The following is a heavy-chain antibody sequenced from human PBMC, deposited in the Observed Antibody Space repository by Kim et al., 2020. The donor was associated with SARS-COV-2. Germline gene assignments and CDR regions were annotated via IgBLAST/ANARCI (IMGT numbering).Heavy chain of an antibody. Sequence: YWDSVKGRFTISRDNAKNSLYLQMNSLRVEDTAVYYCARDQVGLSDAFDMWGQGTMVTVSS. V-gene: IGHV3-7*03. D-gene: IGHD3-10*01. J-gene: IGHJ3*02. CDR3: ARDQVGLSDAFDM.